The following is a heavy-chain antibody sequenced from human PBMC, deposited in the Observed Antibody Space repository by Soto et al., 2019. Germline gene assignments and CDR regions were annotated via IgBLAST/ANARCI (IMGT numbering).Heavy chain of an antibody. D-gene: IGHD1-26*01. Sequence: GGSLRLSCVASGFTFSNYGMHWVRQAPGKGLEWVAIISYDGSNTYYADSVKGRFTISRDNSKNTLYLQMNSLRAEDTSVYYCAKEGGLSGSYYISSSYYFDYWGQGTLVTVSS. CDR3: AKEGGLSGSYYISSSYYFDY. J-gene: IGHJ4*02. CDR1: GFTFSNYG. CDR2: ISYDGSNT. V-gene: IGHV3-30*18.